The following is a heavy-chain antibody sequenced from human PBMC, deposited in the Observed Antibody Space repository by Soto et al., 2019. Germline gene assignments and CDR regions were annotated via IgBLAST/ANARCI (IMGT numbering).Heavy chain of an antibody. CDR3: AAEYYYGSSDPKGRID. J-gene: IGHJ4*02. Sequence: SETLSLTCSVSGGSITSYYWSWIRQPPGKGLEWVGYISYSGSTNYNPSLNSRVTISGDTSKNQFSLRLSSVTAADTAVYYCAAEYYYGSSDPKGRIDWGQGTLVTVSS. CDR2: ISYSGST. D-gene: IGHD3-22*01. CDR1: GGSITSYY. V-gene: IGHV4-59*08.